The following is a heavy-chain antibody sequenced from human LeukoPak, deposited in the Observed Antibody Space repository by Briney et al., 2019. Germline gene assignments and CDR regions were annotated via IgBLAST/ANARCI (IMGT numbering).Heavy chain of an antibody. Sequence: SGGSLRLSCAASGFTFSSYAMSWVRQAPGKGLEWVSGISGSGDNTYYADSVKGRFTISRDNSKNTLYVQVNSLGTEDTAAYYCAKGSYYDSSGSLYFDYWGQGTLVTVSS. CDR2: ISGSGDNT. CDR1: GFTFSSYA. V-gene: IGHV3-23*01. CDR3: AKGSYYDSSGSLYFDY. J-gene: IGHJ4*02. D-gene: IGHD3-22*01.